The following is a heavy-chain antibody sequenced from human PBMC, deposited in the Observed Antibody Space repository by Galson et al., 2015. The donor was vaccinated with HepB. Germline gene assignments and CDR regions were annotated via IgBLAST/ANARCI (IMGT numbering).Heavy chain of an antibody. CDR1: GGSFSSYA. Sequence: SVKVSCKASGGSFSSYAISWVRQAPGQGPEWMGGIIPIFGTANYAQKFQGRVTITADESTSTAYMELSSLRSEDTAVYYCARVTGISGSTDYWGQGTLVTVSS. J-gene: IGHJ4*02. CDR3: ARVTGISGSTDY. V-gene: IGHV1-69*13. CDR2: IIPIFGTA. D-gene: IGHD5-12*01.